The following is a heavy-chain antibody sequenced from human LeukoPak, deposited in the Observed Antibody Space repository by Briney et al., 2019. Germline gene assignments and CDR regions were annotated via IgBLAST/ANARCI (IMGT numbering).Heavy chain of an antibody. CDR1: GFTVSSTY. D-gene: IGHD6-13*01. Sequence: GGSLRLSCAASGFTVSSTYMSWVRQTPGKGLEWVSIIYSGGSTYYADSVKGRFTISRDNSKNTLYLQMNSLRAEDTAVYYCARRGSSWYFDYWGQGTLVTVSS. J-gene: IGHJ4*02. CDR2: IYSGGST. V-gene: IGHV3-66*01. CDR3: ARRGSSWYFDY.